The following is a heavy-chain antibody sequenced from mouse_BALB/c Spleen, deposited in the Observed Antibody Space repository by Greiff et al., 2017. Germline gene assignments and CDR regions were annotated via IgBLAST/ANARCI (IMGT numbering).Heavy chain of an antibody. CDR1: GYTFTSYT. CDR3: AIYDYDEAWFAY. J-gene: IGHJ3*01. V-gene: IGHV1-4*02. D-gene: IGHD2-4*01. CDR2: INPSSGYT. Sequence: VQLQQSAAELARPGASVKMSCKASGYTFTSYTMHWVKQRPGQGLEWIGYINPSSGYTEYNQKFKDKTTLTADKSSSTAYMQLSSLTSEDSAVYYCAIYDYDEAWFAYWGQGTLVTVSA.